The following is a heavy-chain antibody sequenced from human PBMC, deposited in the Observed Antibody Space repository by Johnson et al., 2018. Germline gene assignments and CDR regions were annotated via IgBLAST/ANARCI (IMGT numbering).Heavy chain of an antibody. CDR2: LYLDDTS. J-gene: IGHJ6*03. CDR1: GVTVSDNY. CDR3: ARVLRWGGQYNMDV. D-gene: IGHD7-27*01. Sequence: EVQLVESGGGLVQPGGSLRLSCVASGVTVSDNYMTWVRQAPGKGLEWVSTLYLDDTSYYTDAVKGRFTISRDTSKNTVYLQMNGLRHDDTAVYYCARVLRWGGQYNMDVWGKGTTVAGSS. V-gene: IGHV3-66*02.